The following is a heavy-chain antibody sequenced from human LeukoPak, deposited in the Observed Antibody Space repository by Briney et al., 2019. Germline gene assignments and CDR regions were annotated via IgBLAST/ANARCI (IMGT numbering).Heavy chain of an antibody. V-gene: IGHV3-23*01. CDR1: GFTFSSYA. Sequence: GGSLRLSCAASGFTFSSYAMSWVRQAPGKGLEWVSAISGSGGSTYYADSVQGRFTISRDNSKNTLYLQMNSLRAEDTAVYYCAKDLEDSYLIGWFAPSGQGTLVTVSS. J-gene: IGHJ5*02. D-gene: IGHD3-16*02. CDR2: ISGSGGST. CDR3: AKDLEDSYLIGWFAP.